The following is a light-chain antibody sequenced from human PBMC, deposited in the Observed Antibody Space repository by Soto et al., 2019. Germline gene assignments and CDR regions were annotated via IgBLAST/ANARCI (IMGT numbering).Light chain of an antibody. Sequence: DVVMTQSPRSLSVTPGQPASISCKSSQSLLHITGETFLFWYLQKPGQSPQLLIYEVSTRVSGVPDRFSGSGSGTDFTLEISRVETDDVGIYYCMQSTQLPPTCGQGTRLEIK. CDR3: MQSTQLPPT. V-gene: IGKV2D-29*02. CDR2: EVS. J-gene: IGKJ5*01. CDR1: QSLLHITGETF.